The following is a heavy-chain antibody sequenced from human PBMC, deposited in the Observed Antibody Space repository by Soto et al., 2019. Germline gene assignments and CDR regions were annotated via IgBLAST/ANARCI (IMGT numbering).Heavy chain of an antibody. CDR2: VSFDGTNK. CDR3: ANGDSSGFDYFQS. D-gene: IGHD3-22*01. J-gene: IGHJ1*01. Sequence: QVQLVESGGGVVQPGMTLRLSCTASGFTFSSHGMHWVRQAPGKGLEWVAGVSFDGTNKNYADSVRGRFTISSDNSKNTLYLQMSGLRAEDPAVYYCANGDSSGFDYFQSWGQGTRVTVSS. CDR1: GFTFSSHG. V-gene: IGHV3-30*18.